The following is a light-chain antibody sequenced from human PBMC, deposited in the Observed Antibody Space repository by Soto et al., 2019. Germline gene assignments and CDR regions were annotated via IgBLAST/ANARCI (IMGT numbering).Light chain of an antibody. Sequence: QSALTQPRSVSGSPGQSVTISCTGASSDVGGYNYVSWYQQHPGKAPELMIYDVSKRPSGVPDRFSGSKSSNTASLTISGLQTEDEADYYCCSYAGRYTYVFGTGTKVTVL. CDR3: CSYAGRYTYV. CDR1: SSDVGGYNY. V-gene: IGLV2-11*01. CDR2: DVS. J-gene: IGLJ1*01.